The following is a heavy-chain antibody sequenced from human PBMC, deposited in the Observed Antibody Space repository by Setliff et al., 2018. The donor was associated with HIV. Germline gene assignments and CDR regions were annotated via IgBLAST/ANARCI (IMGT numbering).Heavy chain of an antibody. CDR3: GRVPYRSAWFSGGHNPFDD. CDR2: ISGFNGNT. Sequence: ASVKVSCKASGYSFARYGLSWVRQAPGQGLEWMGWISGFNGNTKYAQSFQDRVAMTTETATSTAYMEMRSLRSDDTAVYYCGRVPYRSAWFSGGHNPFDDWGQGTMVTVSS. J-gene: IGHJ3*01. D-gene: IGHD6-19*01. V-gene: IGHV1-18*01. CDR1: GYSFARYG.